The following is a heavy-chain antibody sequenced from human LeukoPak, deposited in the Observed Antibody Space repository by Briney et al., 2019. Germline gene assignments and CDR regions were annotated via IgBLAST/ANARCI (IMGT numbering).Heavy chain of an antibody. J-gene: IGHJ3*02. Sequence: SETLSLTCTVSGGSISSSSYYWGWIRQPPGKGLEWIGIIYYSGSTYYNPSLKSRVTISVDTSKNQFSLKLSSVTAADTAVYYCASRNYDFWSGYSYAFDIWGQGTMVTVSS. D-gene: IGHD3-3*01. CDR1: GGSISSSSYY. V-gene: IGHV4-39*01. CDR3: ASRNYDFWSGYSYAFDI. CDR2: IYYSGST.